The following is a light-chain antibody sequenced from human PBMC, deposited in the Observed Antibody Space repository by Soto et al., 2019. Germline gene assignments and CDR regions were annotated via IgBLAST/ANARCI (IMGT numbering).Light chain of an antibody. Sequence: QSALTQPASVSGSPGQSITISCTGTSSDVGSYNLVSWYQQHPGKAPKLIIYEVSKRPSGVSNRFSGSKSGNTASLTISGLQAEDEADYYCCSYAGSSPYVFGTGTKLTVL. CDR3: CSYAGSSPYV. J-gene: IGLJ1*01. CDR1: SSDVGSYNL. V-gene: IGLV2-23*02. CDR2: EVS.